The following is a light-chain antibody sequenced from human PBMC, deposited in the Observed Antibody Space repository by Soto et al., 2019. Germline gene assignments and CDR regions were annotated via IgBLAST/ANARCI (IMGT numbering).Light chain of an antibody. CDR2: WAS. J-gene: IGKJ1*01. CDR1: QSVLYSSNNKNY. CDR3: QQYSNTPQS. Sequence: DIVMTQSPDSLAVSLGERATINCKSSQSVLYSSNNKNYLAWYQQKPGQPPRLLIYWASTRESGVPDRFSGSGSGTDFTLTIRSLQAEDVAVYYCQQYSNTPQSFGQGTKVEIK. V-gene: IGKV4-1*01.